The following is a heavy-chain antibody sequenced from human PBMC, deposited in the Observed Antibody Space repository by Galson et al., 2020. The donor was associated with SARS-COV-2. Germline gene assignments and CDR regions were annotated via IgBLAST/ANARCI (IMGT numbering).Heavy chain of an antibody. J-gene: IGHJ4*02. D-gene: IGHD1-20*01. V-gene: IGHV2-70*11. Sequence: SGPTLVKPTQTLTLACTFSGISLSTSGMCVNWIRQPPGKALEWLARIDWDDDKYYSTSLKTRLTISKDTSKNQVVLIMTNMDPMDTATYYCARQYNALSGASDHWGQGTLVTVSS. CDR3: ARQYNALSGASDH. CDR1: GISLSTSGMC. CDR2: IDWDDDK.